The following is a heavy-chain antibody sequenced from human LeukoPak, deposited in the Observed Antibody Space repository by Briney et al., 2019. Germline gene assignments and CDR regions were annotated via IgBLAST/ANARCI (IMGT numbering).Heavy chain of an antibody. CDR2: IKQDGSEK. J-gene: IGHJ4*02. V-gene: IGHV3-7*03. CDR3: AKEFGDGYNLYYFDY. D-gene: IGHD5-24*01. Sequence: GGSLRLSCAASGFTFSSYWMSWVRQAPGKGLEWVANIKQDGSEKYYVDSVKGRFTISRDNSKNTLYLQMNSLRAEDTAVYYCAKEFGDGYNLYYFDYSGQGTLVTVSS. CDR1: GFTFSSYW.